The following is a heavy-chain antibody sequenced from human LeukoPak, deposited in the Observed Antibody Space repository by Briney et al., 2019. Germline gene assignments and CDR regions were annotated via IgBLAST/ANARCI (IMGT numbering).Heavy chain of an antibody. Sequence: GGSLRLSCAASGFTVSSNYMSWVRQAPGKGLEWVSVIYSGGSTYYADSVKGRFTISRDNSRNTLYLEMNSLRAEDTAVYYCARGADGSYSSGSYSSHYGMDVWGQGTTVTVSS. CDR1: GFTVSSNY. J-gene: IGHJ6*02. V-gene: IGHV3-53*05. CDR2: IYSGGST. D-gene: IGHD6-19*01. CDR3: ARGADGSYSSGSYSSHYGMDV.